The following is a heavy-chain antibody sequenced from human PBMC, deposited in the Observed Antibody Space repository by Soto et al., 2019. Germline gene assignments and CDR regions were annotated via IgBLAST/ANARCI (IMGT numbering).Heavy chain of an antibody. J-gene: IGHJ2*01. CDR3: ARRSTNYYDSSGYYYDPFDPSWYFDL. CDR2: IYYSGST. D-gene: IGHD3-22*01. V-gene: IGHV4-31*03. Sequence: QVQLQESGPGLVKPSQTLSLTCTVSGGSISSGGYYWSWIRQHPGKGLEWIGYIYYSGSTYYNPSLQSRVTISVDTSKNQFSLKLSSVTAADPAVYYCARRSTNYYDSSGYYYDPFDPSWYFDLWGRGTLVTVSS. CDR1: GGSISSGGYY.